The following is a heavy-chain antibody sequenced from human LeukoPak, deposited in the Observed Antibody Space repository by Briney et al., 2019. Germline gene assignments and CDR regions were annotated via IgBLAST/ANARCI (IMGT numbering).Heavy chain of an antibody. CDR2: IWYDGSNE. Sequence: PGRSLRLSCAASGFSLSSYAMHWVRQAPGKGLEWVAVIWYDGSNEYYSDSVKGRFAISKDNSKNTLYLQMNSLRAEDTAVYFCARDPGLRLDFWGQGTLLIVPS. D-gene: IGHD3-16*01. V-gene: IGHV3-33*01. CDR1: GFSLSSYA. CDR3: ARDPGLRLDF. J-gene: IGHJ4*02.